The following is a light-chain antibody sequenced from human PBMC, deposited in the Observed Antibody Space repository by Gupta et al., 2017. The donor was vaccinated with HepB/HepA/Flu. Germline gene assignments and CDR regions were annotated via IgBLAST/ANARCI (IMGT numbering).Light chain of an antibody. CDR3: LQSASTPLT. CDR2: DVF. Sequence: IQMTQSPSSLSASVGDRVTITCRASQSISRHLNWYQQLPGQAPKLLIYDVFSLQSGVPSRFSGSGSGTDFTLTISRLQREDFAIYYCLQSASTPLTFGRGTQMEIK. V-gene: IGKV1-39*01. CDR1: QSISRH. J-gene: IGKJ4*02.